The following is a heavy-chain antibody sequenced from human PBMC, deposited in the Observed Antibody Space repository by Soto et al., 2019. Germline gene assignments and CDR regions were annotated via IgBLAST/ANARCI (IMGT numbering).Heavy chain of an antibody. Sequence: KPSETLSLTCAVYGGSFSGYYWSWIRQPPGKGLEWIGEINHSGSANYNPSLRSRVTMSVDTSKSQFSLRLDSVTAADTALYFCAKTTIMHNYYYYYVMDVWGQGPTVTVYS. J-gene: IGHJ6*02. D-gene: IGHD1-26*01. V-gene: IGHV4-34*01. CDR3: AKTTIMHNYYYYYVMDV. CDR1: GGSFSGYY. CDR2: INHSGSA.